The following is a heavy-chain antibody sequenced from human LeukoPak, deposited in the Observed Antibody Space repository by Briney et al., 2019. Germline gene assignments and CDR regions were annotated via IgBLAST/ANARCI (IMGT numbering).Heavy chain of an antibody. D-gene: IGHD2-15*01. CDR2: IYYSGST. CDR1: GGSISSYY. V-gene: IGHV4-59*01. Sequence: SETLSLTCTVSGGSISSYYWSWIRQPPGKGLEWIGYIYYSGSTNYNPSLKSRVTISVDTSKNQFSLKLSSVTAADTAVYYCATKSGAAHESYYYYYMDVWGKGTTVTVSS. CDR3: ATKSGAAHESYYYYYMDV. J-gene: IGHJ6*03.